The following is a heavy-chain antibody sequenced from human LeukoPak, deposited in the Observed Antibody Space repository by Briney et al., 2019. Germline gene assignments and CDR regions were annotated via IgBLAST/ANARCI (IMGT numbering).Heavy chain of an antibody. D-gene: IGHD6-19*01. V-gene: IGHV4-59*02. J-gene: IGHJ5*02. CDR2: VYYSGGT. CDR3: ARDLSGWYNCFDP. Sequence: SETLSLTCTVSGGSVTSYYWSWIRQPPGKGLEWIGYVYYSGGTNYNPSLKSRVTISVDASKNQFSLKLSSVTAADTAVYYCARDLSGWYNCFDPWGQGTLVTVSS. CDR1: GGSVTSYY.